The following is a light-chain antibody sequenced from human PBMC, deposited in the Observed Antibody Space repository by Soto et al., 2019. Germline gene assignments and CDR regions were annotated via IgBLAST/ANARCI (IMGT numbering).Light chain of an antibody. V-gene: IGLV1-44*01. CDR2: LNT. J-gene: IGLJ2*01. CDR1: RSNIGTYT. CDR3: QSYDTSLSGML. Sequence: QSVLTQPPSASGTPGQRITISCSGNRSNIGTYTVHWYQQLPGTAPTLLIYLNTQRPSGVPGRFSGSKSGTSASLAIGGLQSEDEADYYCQSYDTSLSGMLFGGGTKLTVL.